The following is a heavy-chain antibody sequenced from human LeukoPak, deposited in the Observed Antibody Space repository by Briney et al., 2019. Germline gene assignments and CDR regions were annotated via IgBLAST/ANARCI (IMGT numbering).Heavy chain of an antibody. CDR3: ARDRCSGGSCHSDY. J-gene: IGHJ4*02. D-gene: IGHD2-15*01. CDR2: IYYSGST. Sequence: TQSLTCTVSGGSMSSYYWSWIRQPPGKGLEWIGYIYYSGSTNYNPSLKSRVTISVDTSKNQFSLKLSSVTAADTAVYYCARDRCSGGSCHSDYWGQGTLVTVSS. CDR1: GGSMSSYY. V-gene: IGHV4-59*01.